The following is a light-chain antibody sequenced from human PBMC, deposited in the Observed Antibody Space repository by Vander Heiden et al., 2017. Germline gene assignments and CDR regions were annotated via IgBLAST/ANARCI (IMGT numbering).Light chain of an antibody. CDR3: AAWDDSLSGPV. V-gene: IGLV1-44*01. Sequence: QSVLTQPPSASGTPGQRVTISCSGSSSNIGGNTVNWYQQLPGTAPKLLIYSNNQRPSGVPDRFSGSKSGTSASLAISGLQSEDKADYYCAAWDDSLSGPVFGTGTKVTVL. J-gene: IGLJ1*01. CDR1: SSNIGGNT. CDR2: SNN.